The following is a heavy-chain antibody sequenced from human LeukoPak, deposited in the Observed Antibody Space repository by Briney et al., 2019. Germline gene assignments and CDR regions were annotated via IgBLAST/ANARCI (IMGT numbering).Heavy chain of an antibody. Sequence: PSETLSLTCTVSGASITIGAESYHWGWIRQPPGKGLEWIGSIYYSGSTYYNPSLKSRVTISVDTSKNQFSLKLSSVTAADTAVYYCARDPIGYYYGSGSYYNDWGQGTLVTVSS. CDR1: GASITIGAESYH. D-gene: IGHD3-10*01. CDR3: ARDPIGYYYGSGSYYND. CDR2: IYYSGST. V-gene: IGHV4-39*07. J-gene: IGHJ4*02.